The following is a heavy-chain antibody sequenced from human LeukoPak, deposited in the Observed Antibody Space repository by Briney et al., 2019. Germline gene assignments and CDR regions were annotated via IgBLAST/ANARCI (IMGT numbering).Heavy chain of an antibody. D-gene: IGHD4-17*01. CDR3: ARVGCFAVTTRGRTCPPKFDY. J-gene: IGHJ4*02. Sequence: SETLSLTCTVSGGSINSYYWSWIRQPPGKGLEWIGYISYSGSTNYNPSLQSRVTISVDTSKNQFSLKLSSVTAADTAVYYCARVGCFAVTTRGRTCPPKFDYWGQGTLVTVSS. CDR1: GGSINSYY. V-gene: IGHV4-59*01. CDR2: ISYSGST.